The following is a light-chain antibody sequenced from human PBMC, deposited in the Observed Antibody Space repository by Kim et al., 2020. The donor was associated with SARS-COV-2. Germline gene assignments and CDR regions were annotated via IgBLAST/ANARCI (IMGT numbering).Light chain of an antibody. CDR2: EDT. V-gene: IGLV3-25*03. CDR3: QSADSSDTFWV. Sequence: SYELTQSPSVSVSPGQTARITCSGDALPKQYAYWFQQKAGQAPVVVIYEDTERPSGIPERFSGSTSGTTVTLTIRGVQAEDEADYYCQSADSSDTFWVFGGGTQLTVL. J-gene: IGLJ3*02. CDR1: ALPKQY.